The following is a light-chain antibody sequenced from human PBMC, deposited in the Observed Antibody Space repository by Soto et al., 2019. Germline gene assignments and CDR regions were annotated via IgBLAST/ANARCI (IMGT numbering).Light chain of an antibody. CDR3: GTWDSSLSGVM. V-gene: IGLV1-51*01. Sequence: QSVLTQPPSVSAAPGQKVTISCSGSSSNIGKNYVSWYQQLPGTAPKLLIYDNNKRPSGIPDRFSGSKSGTSATLGITGLQTGDEADYYCGTWDSSLSGVMFGGGTQLTVL. CDR2: DNN. CDR1: SSNIGKNY. J-gene: IGLJ3*02.